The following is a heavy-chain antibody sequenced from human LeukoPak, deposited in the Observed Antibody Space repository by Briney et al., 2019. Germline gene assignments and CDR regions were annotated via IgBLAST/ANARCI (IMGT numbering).Heavy chain of an antibody. D-gene: IGHD6-19*01. J-gene: IGHJ4*02. V-gene: IGHV3-23*01. CDR2: ISGSGGST. CDR3: AKAGSSGWSSSGGDY. Sequence: GGSLRLSCVASGFTFSNFAMSWVRQAPGKGLEWVSTISGSGGSTFYADSVKGRFPISRDNSNNTLFLQMNSLRAEGTAIYFCAKAGSSGWSSSGGDYWGQGSLVTVSS. CDR1: GFTFSNFA.